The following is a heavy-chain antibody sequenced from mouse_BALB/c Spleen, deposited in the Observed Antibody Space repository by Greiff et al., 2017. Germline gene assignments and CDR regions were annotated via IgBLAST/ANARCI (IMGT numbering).Heavy chain of an antibody. CDR1: GFTFSSYT. J-gene: IGHJ3*01. D-gene: IGHD1-1*01. CDR2: ISNGGGST. Sequence: EVMLVESGGGLVQPGGSLKLSCAASGFTFSSYTMSWVRQTPEKRLEWVAYISNGGGSTYYPDTVKGRFTISRDNAKNTLYLQMSSLKSEDTAMYYCARDYGSSPFAYWGQGTLVTVSA. CDR3: ARDYGSSPFAY. V-gene: IGHV5-12-2*01.